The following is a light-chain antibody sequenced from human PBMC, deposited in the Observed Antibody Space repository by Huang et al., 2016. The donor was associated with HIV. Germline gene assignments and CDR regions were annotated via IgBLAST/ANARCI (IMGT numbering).Light chain of an antibody. V-gene: IGKV3-11*01. CDR2: AAS. CDR1: QTISNY. Sequence: EIVLTQSPATLSLSPGERAILSCRASQTISNYLAWYQQKPGQAPRLLIYAASNRATGLPVRFSGSGSGTDFTLTISSLEPEDVGVYYCQQRTNYPLTFGGGTKVDIK. J-gene: IGKJ4*01. CDR3: QQRTNYPLT.